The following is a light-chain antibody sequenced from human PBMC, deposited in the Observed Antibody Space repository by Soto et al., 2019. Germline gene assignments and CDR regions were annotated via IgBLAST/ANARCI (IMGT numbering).Light chain of an antibody. CDR2: GAS. CDR3: QQYGSSRT. CDR1: QSVSSSY. V-gene: IGKV3-20*01. J-gene: IGKJ1*01. Sequence: EIVLTQYQGTLSLSPGERATLSCRASQSVSSSYLAWYQQKPGQAPRLLIYGASSRDTGIPDRFSGSGSGTDFTLTISRLEPEDFAVYYCQQYGSSRTFGQGTKVEIK.